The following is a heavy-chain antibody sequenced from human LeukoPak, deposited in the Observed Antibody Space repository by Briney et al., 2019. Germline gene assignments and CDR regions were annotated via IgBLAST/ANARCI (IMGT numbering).Heavy chain of an antibody. D-gene: IGHD2-15*01. J-gene: IGHJ4*02. CDR1: GFTFDDYA. Sequence: PGRSLRLSCAASGFTFDDYAMHWVRQAPGKGLEWVSGISWNSGSIGYADSVKGRFTISRGNAKNSLYLQMNSLRAEDTALYYCAKEIGGYCSGGSCYSGGSFDYWGQGTLVTVSS. CDR3: AKEIGGYCSGGSCYSGGSFDY. V-gene: IGHV3-9*01. CDR2: ISWNSGSI.